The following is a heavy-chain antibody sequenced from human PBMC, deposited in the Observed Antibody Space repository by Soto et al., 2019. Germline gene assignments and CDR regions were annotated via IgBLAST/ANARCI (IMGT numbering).Heavy chain of an antibody. CDR3: AKDRQSYGSGSYEDGMDV. J-gene: IGHJ6*02. CDR1: GFTFSSYG. Sequence: QVQLVESGGGVVQPGRSLRLSCAASGFTFSSYGMHWVRQAPGKGLEWVAVISYDGSNKYYGDSVKGRFTISRDNSKNTLYLQMNGLRGEDTAVSYCAKDRQSYGSGSYEDGMDVWGQGTTVTVSS. V-gene: IGHV3-30*18. CDR2: ISYDGSNK. D-gene: IGHD3-10*01.